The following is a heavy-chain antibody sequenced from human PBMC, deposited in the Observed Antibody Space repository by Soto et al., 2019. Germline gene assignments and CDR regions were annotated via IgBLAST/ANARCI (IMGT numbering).Heavy chain of an antibody. CDR1: GYSFEDYS. CDR3: VGGSWFD. V-gene: IGHV3-9*01. J-gene: IGHJ4*02. D-gene: IGHD1-26*01. CDR2: ISWNGNFT. Sequence: EVQLVESGGDMVQPGRSLKISCVGSGYSFEDYSMHWVRQAPGKGLEWVSGISWNGNFTGYADSVKGRFTISRDNAKNSLFLQMRSLSLEDTALYYCVGGSWFDWGQGTLVTVSS.